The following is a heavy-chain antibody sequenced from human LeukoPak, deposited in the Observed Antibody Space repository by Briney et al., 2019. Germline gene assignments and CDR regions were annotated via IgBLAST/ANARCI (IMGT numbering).Heavy chain of an antibody. CDR3: AGAPSSWSSPHFDY. CDR1: GFTFSSYW. Sequence: GGSLRLSCAASGFTFSSYWMHWVRQVPGKGLVWVSRINTDGSTTSYADSVKGRFTISRDNAKNTLYLQMNSLRAEDTAVYYCAGAPSSWSSPHFDYWGQGILVTVSS. D-gene: IGHD2-15*01. CDR2: INTDGSTT. J-gene: IGHJ4*02. V-gene: IGHV3-74*01.